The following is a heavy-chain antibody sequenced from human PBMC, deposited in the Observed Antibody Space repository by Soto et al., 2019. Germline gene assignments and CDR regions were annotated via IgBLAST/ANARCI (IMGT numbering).Heavy chain of an antibody. V-gene: IGHV3-9*01. CDR1: GFTFDDYA. J-gene: IGHJ3*02. CDR2: ISWNSGSI. Sequence: TGGSLRLSCAASGFTFDDYAMHWVRQAPGKGLEWVSGISWNSGSIGYADSVKGRFTISRDNAKNSLYLQMNSLRAEDTALYYCAKSFTMGKEVGAFEIWGQGTMVTVSS. D-gene: IGHD3-3*01. CDR3: AKSFTMGKEVGAFEI.